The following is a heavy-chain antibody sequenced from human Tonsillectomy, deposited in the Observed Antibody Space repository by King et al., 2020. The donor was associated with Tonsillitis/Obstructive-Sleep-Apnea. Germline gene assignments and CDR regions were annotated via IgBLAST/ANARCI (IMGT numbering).Heavy chain of an antibody. D-gene: IGHD3-10*01. J-gene: IGHJ3*02. CDR1: GFTFSSYA. V-gene: IGHV3-23*04. CDR3: AKDRFGDPADAFDI. Sequence: VQLVESGGGLVQPGGSLRLSCAASGFTFSSYAMSWVRQAPGKGLDWVSAISGSGGSTYYADSVKGRFTITRDNSTNTLYLQMSSLRAEDTALYYCAKDRFGDPADAFDIWGQGTMVIVSS. CDR2: ISGSGGST.